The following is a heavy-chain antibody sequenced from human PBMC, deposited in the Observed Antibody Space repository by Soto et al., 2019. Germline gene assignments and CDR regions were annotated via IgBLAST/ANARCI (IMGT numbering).Heavy chain of an antibody. CDR3: AAGGYYYDSSGYSDY. J-gene: IGHJ4*02. Sequence: TLVNPTQTLTLTCTFSGFSLSTSGMCVSWIRQPPGKALEWLALIDWDDDKYYSTSLKTRLTISKDTSKNQVVLTMTNMDPVDTAVYYCAAGGYYYDSSGYSDYWGQGTLVPSP. CDR2: IDWDDDK. V-gene: IGHV2-70*02. D-gene: IGHD3-22*01. CDR1: GFSLSTSGMC.